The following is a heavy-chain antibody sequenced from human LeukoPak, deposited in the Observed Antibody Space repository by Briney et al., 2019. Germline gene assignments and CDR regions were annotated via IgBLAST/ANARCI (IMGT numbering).Heavy chain of an antibody. CDR2: IIPIFGTA. D-gene: IGHD3-22*01. Sequence: ASVKVSCKASGGTFSSYAISWVRQAPGQGLEWMGRIIPIFGTANYAQKFQGRVTITTDESTSTAYMELSSLRSEDTAVYYCASSADSSGYLITRYWGQGTLVTVSS. CDR3: ASSADSSGYLITRY. CDR1: GGTFSSYA. V-gene: IGHV1-69*05. J-gene: IGHJ4*02.